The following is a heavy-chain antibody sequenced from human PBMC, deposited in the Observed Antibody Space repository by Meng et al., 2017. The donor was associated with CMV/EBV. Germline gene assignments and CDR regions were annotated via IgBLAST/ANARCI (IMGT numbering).Heavy chain of an antibody. J-gene: IGHJ4*02. CDR1: GFTFSSYA. D-gene: IGHD3-3*01. CDR2: ISYDGSNK. V-gene: IGHV3-30*04. Sequence: GESLKISCAASGFTFSSYAMHWVRQAPGKGLEWVAVISYDGSNKYYADSVKGRFTISRDNSKNTLYLQMNSLRAEDTAVYYCARGSNATRITIFGVVNYWGQGTLVTVSS. CDR3: ARGSNATRITIFGVVNY.